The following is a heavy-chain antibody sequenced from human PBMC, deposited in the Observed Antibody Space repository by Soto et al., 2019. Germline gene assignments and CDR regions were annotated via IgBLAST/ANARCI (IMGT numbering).Heavy chain of an antibody. V-gene: IGHV3-23*01. D-gene: IGHD2-15*01. Sequence: PGGSLRLSCSPSGCTFSSYAISWVRQAPGKRLEWLSAISGSGVSTSYANSVRGRFTISRDTSKNTLYPQMNSLRAEDTAVSYCAKPPGVVNEGAWFDPWGQGPLVTVSS. CDR3: AKPPGVVNEGAWFDP. CDR2: ISGSGVST. J-gene: IGHJ5*02. CDR1: GCTFSSYA.